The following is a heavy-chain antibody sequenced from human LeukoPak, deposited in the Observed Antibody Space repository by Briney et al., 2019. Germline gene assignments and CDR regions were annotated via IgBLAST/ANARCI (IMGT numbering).Heavy chain of an antibody. CDR3: AEASLDTDWGVFDY. D-gene: IGHD7-27*01. Sequence: GSLRLSCAASGFTFSSYGMFWVRQAPGKGLEWVAVISYDGINKYYADSVKGRFTISRDNSKNTLYLQMNSLRAEDTAVYYCAEASLDTDWGVFDYWGQGTLVTVSS. V-gene: IGHV3-30*18. CDR1: GFTFSSYG. CDR2: ISYDGINK. J-gene: IGHJ4*02.